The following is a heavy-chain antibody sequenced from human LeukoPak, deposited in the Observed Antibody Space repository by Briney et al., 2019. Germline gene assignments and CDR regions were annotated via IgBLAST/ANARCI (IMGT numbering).Heavy chain of an antibody. CDR1: GFTFSSYA. J-gene: IGHJ4*02. CDR3: AKDYYYGSGSQDYFDY. D-gene: IGHD3-10*01. Sequence: PGGSLRLSCAASGFTFSSYAMSWVRQAPGKGLEWVSAISGSGGSTYYADSVKGRFTISRDNSKNTLYLQMNSLRAEDTAVYFCAKDYYYGSGSQDYFDYWGQGTLVTVSS. V-gene: IGHV3-23*01. CDR2: ISGSGGST.